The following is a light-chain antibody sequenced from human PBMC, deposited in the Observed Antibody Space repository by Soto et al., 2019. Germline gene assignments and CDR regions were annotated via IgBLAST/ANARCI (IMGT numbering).Light chain of an antibody. CDR3: SSYAGSNNFWV. CDR1: SSDVGSYNY. CDR2: EVS. V-gene: IGLV2-8*01. J-gene: IGLJ2*01. Sequence: QSALTQPPSASGSPGQSVTISCTGTSSDVGSYNYVSWYQEYPGKAPKLMIYEVSKRPSGVPDRFSGSKSGNTASLTVSGLQAEDEADYYCSSYAGSNNFWVFGGGTKLTVL.